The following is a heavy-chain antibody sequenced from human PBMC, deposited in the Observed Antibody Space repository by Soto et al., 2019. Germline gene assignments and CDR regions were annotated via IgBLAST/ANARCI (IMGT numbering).Heavy chain of an antibody. V-gene: IGHV1-18*01. J-gene: IGHJ4*02. CDR3: ARESPPADY. CDR2: ISAYNGNT. Sequence: QVQLVQSGAEVKKPGASVKVSCKASGYTFSSYGISWVRQAPGQGLEWMGWISAYNGNTNYAQKLQGRVIMTTDTATSADYMELRSVRSDDTAVYYCARESPPADYWGQGTLVTVSS. CDR1: GYTFSSYG.